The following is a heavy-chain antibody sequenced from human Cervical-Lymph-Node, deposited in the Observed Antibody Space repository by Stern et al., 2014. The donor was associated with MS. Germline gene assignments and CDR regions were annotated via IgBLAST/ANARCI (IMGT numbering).Heavy chain of an antibody. CDR2: IKTDGNGK. CDR1: GFTFSNYW. Sequence: VQLGQSGGGLVQPGESLRLSCAVSGFTFSNYWMTWGRQAPGKGLEGVASIKTDGNGKSYTASAKGRFTIFRNNAKNSLYLQMNSLRAEDTAVYYCARAVRELGTWGQGTLVTVSS. V-gene: IGHV3-7*01. CDR3: ARAVRELGT. D-gene: IGHD1-7*01. J-gene: IGHJ5*02.